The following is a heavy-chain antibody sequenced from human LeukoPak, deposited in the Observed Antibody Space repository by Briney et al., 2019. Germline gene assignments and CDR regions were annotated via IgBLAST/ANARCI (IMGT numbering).Heavy chain of an antibody. V-gene: IGHV5-51*01. CDR1: GYSFTSYW. Sequence: HGASLKISCKGSGYSFTSYWIGWVRQLPGKGLEWMGIIYPGDSDTRYSPSFQGQVTISADKSISTAYLQWSSLKASDTAMYYCASSSGGELLPLDYWGQGTLVTVSS. CDR2: IYPGDSDT. J-gene: IGHJ4*02. CDR3: ASSSGGELLPLDY. D-gene: IGHD1-26*01.